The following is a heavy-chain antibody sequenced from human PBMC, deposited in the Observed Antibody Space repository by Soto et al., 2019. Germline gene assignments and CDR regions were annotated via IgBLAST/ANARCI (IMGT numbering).Heavy chain of an antibody. CDR1: GFTFSSYA. J-gene: IGHJ3*02. V-gene: IGHV3-23*01. Sequence: GRSLRLSCAASGFTFSSYAMSWVRQAPGKGLEWVSAISGSGGSTYYADSVKGRFTISRDNSKNTLYLQMNSLRAEDTAVYYCAKAIRCSGGSCYPSGAFDIWGQGTMVTVSS. CDR2: ISGSGGST. D-gene: IGHD2-15*01. CDR3: AKAIRCSGGSCYPSGAFDI.